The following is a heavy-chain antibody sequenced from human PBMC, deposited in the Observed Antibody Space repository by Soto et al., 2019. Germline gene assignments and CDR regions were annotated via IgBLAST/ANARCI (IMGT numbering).Heavy chain of an antibody. CDR1: GFTFSSYG. V-gene: IGHV3-30*18. J-gene: IGHJ6*02. Sequence: GGSLRLSCAASGFTFSSYGMHWVRQAPGKGLEWVAVISYDGSNKYYADSVKGRFTISRDNSKNTLYLQMNSLRAEDTAVYYCAKDWDIKLWQLAYYYYGMDVWGQGTTVTVSS. D-gene: IGHD6-13*01. CDR2: ISYDGSNK. CDR3: AKDWDIKLWQLAYYYYGMDV.